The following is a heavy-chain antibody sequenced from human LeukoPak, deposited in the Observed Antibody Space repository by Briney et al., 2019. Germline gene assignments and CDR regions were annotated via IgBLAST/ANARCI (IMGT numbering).Heavy chain of an antibody. CDR1: GFTFSSYG. Sequence: GGSLRLSCAASGFTFSSYGMHWVRQAPDKGLEWVAFIRYDGGNKYYADSVKGRFTISRDNSKNTLYLQMNSLRAEDTAVYYCAKDLTTGTLSFDYWGQGTLVTVSS. D-gene: IGHD1-1*01. J-gene: IGHJ4*02. V-gene: IGHV3-30*02. CDR2: IRYDGGNK. CDR3: AKDLTTGTLSFDY.